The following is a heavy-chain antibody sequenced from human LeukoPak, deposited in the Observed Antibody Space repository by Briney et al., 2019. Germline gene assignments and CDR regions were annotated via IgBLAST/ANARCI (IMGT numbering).Heavy chain of an antibody. D-gene: IGHD6-19*01. V-gene: IGHV3-13*01. CDR1: GFTFSSYD. Sequence: GGSLRLSCAASGFTFSSYDMHWVRQAPGKGLEWVSGIGTAGDTYYPGSVKGRFTISRENDKNSLYLQMNSLRAGDTAVYYCARGLSGSYLDYWGQGTLVTVSS. CDR2: IGTAGDT. J-gene: IGHJ4*02. CDR3: ARGLSGSYLDY.